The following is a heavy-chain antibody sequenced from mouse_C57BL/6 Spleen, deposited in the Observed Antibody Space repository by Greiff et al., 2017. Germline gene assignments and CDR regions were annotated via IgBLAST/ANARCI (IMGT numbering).Heavy chain of an antibody. CDR2: ISSGSSTI. CDR1: GFTFSDYG. CDR3: AKLGAY. Sequence: EVQLQQSGGGLVKPGGSLKLSCAASGFTFSDYGMHWVRQAPEKGLEWVAYISSGSSTIYYADTVKGRFTISRDNAKNTLFLQMTSLRSEDTAMYYCAKLGAYWGEGTLEAVSA. J-gene: IGHJ3*01. V-gene: IGHV5-17*01. D-gene: IGHD4-1*01.